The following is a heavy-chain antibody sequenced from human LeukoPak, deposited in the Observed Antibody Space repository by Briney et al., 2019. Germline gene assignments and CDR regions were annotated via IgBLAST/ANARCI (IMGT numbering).Heavy chain of an antibody. CDR3: ARDSSGWPHYYYYGMDV. V-gene: IGHV4-61*01. J-gene: IGHJ6*02. CDR1: GGSVSSGSYY. CDR2: IYYSGST. Sequence: SETLSLTCTVSGGSVSSGSYYWSWIRQPPGKGLEWIGYIYYSGSTNYNPSLKSRVTISVDTSKNQFSLKLSSVTAADTAVYYCARDSSGWPHYYYYGMDVWGQGTTVTVSS. D-gene: IGHD6-19*01.